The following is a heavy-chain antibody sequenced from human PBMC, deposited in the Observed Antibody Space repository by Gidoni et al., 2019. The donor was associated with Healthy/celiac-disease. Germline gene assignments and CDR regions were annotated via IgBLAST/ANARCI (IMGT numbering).Heavy chain of an antibody. CDR2: INHSGRT. D-gene: IGHD6-19*01. V-gene: IGHV4-34*01. CDR3: ARGRADLSSGWYLRLPRYYFDY. CDR1: GGSFSGYY. J-gene: IGHJ4*02. Sequence: QVQLQQWGAGLLKPSETLPLTCAVYGGSFSGYYWSWTRQPPGKGLEWIGEINHSGRTNYNPSLKSRVTISVDTSKNQFSLKLSSVTAADTAVYYCARGRADLSSGWYLRLPRYYFDYWGQGTLVTVSS.